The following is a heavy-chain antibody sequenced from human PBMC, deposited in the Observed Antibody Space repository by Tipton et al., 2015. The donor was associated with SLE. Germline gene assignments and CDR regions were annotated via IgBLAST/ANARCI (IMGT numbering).Heavy chain of an antibody. V-gene: IGHV4-39*07. CDR3: AAEWYSSSCFDY. CDR2: MYYSGTT. D-gene: IGHD6-13*01. CDR1: GGSISSSRYY. Sequence: LRLSCTVSGGSISSSRYYWAWIRQPPGKGLQWIGDMYYSGTTNYNASLKSRVSISVDTSKNQFSLKLSSVTAADTAVFYCAAEWYSSSCFDYWGQGTRITVSS. J-gene: IGHJ4*02.